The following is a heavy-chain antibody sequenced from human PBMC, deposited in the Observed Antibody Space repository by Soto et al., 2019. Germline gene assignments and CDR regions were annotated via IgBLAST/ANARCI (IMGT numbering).Heavy chain of an antibody. CDR1: GGSISSSSYY. Sequence: QLQLQESGPGLVKPSETLSLTCTVSGGSISSSSYYWGWIRQPPGKGLEWIGSIYYSGSTYYNPSLKGRVTIPVDTSTNQFSLQLSSVTGAHTAVYYCACLNSYGSGSFHRDIDSWGQGTLLTVSS. J-gene: IGHJ4*02. CDR3: ACLNSYGSGSFHRDIDS. D-gene: IGHD3-10*01. CDR2: IYYSGST. V-gene: IGHV4-39*01.